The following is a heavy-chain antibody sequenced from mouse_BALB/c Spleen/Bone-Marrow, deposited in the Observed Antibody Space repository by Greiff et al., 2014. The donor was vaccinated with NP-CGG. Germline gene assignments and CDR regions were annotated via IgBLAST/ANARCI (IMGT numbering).Heavy chain of an antibody. J-gene: IGHJ1*01. CDR1: GYTFTDYW. Sequence: QVQLQQSGAELVMPGASVKMSCKASGYTFTDYWMHWVKQRPGQGLEWIGAIDTSDSYTSYNQKFKGKATLTVDESSSTAYTQLSSLTSEDSAVYYCARDYYGRGWYFDVWGAGTTVTVSS. CDR3: ARDYYGRGWYFDV. V-gene: IGHV1-69*01. CDR2: IDTSDSYT. D-gene: IGHD1-1*01.